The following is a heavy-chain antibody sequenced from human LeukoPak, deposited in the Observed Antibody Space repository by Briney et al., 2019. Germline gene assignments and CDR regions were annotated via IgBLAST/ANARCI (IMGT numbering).Heavy chain of an antibody. CDR3: ARDHKGEDGADAFDI. Sequence: GGSLRLSCAASGFTFDDYGMSWVRQAPGKGLEWVSGIDRNGDSTGYADSVEGRFTISRDNAKNSLYLQMDSLRAEDTALYYCARDHKGEDGADAFDIWGHGTMVTVSS. J-gene: IGHJ3*02. CDR1: GFTFDDYG. CDR2: IDRNGDST. V-gene: IGHV3-20*04. D-gene: IGHD5-24*01.